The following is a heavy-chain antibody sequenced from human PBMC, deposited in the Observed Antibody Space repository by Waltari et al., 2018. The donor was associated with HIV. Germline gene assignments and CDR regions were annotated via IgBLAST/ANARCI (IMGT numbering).Heavy chain of an antibody. CDR3: ATLPYGGRWY. J-gene: IGHJ4*02. V-gene: IGHV4-34*01. Sequence: QVQLQQWGAGLLKPSETLSLTCAVYGGSFSGYQWSWIRQPPGKGLEWIGEINHSGSTNSNPSLKSRVTISVDTSKNQFSLKFSSVTAADTAVYYCATLPYGGRWYWGQGTLVTVSS. D-gene: IGHD2-15*01. CDR2: INHSGST. CDR1: GGSFSGYQ.